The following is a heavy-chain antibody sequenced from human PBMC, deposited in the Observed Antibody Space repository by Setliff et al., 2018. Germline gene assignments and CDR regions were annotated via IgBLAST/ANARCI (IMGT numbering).Heavy chain of an antibody. Sequence: ETLSLTCSVSGYSISSGYYWGWIRQPPGKGLEWIGSIYHNGSTNYNPSLESRVTISVDTSKNQFSLRLNSATAADTAVYYCARLRGAFDYWGQGTLVTVSS. D-gene: IGHD3-16*01. CDR2: IYHNGST. CDR1: GYSISSGYY. J-gene: IGHJ4*02. CDR3: ARLRGAFDY. V-gene: IGHV4-38-2*01.